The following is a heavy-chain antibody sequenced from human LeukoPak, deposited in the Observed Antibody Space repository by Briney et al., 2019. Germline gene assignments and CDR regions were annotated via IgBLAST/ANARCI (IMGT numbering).Heavy chain of an antibody. Sequence: SETLSLTCTVSGGSISSYYWSWIRQPPGKGLECIGYIDYRGITSYNPSLESRVTISVDTSKNQFSLRLSSMTAADTAVYYCTREYSSGWSGTGYWGQGTLVTVSS. J-gene: IGHJ4*02. CDR2: IDYRGIT. V-gene: IGHV4-59*01. CDR1: GGSISSYY. CDR3: TREYSSGWSGTGY. D-gene: IGHD6-19*01.